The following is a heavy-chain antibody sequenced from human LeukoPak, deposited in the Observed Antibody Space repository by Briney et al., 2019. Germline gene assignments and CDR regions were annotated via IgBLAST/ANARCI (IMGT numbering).Heavy chain of an antibody. CDR3: ARGSFGVVIRYYYYYYMDV. V-gene: IGHV3-7*01. D-gene: IGHD3-3*01. Sequence: GGSLRLSCAASGFTFSSYWMSWVRQAPGKGLEWVANIKQDGSEKYYVDSVKGRFTISRDNAKNSLYLQMNSLRSEDTAVYYCARGSFGVVIRYYYYYYMDVWGKGTTVTVSS. CDR1: GFTFSSYW. J-gene: IGHJ6*03. CDR2: IKQDGSEK.